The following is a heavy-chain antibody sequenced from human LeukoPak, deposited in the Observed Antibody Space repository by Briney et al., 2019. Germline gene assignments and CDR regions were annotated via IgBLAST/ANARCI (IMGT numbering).Heavy chain of an antibody. CDR3: ARGGVARMIDY. Sequence: SETLSLTCTVSGGSISSHYWSWIRQPPGKGLEWIGYIYYSGSTNYNPSLKSRVTISVDTSKNQFSLKLSSVTAVDTAVYYCARGGVARMIDYWGQGTLVTVSS. D-gene: IGHD3-10*01. J-gene: IGHJ4*02. V-gene: IGHV4-59*11. CDR2: IYYSGST. CDR1: GGSISSHY.